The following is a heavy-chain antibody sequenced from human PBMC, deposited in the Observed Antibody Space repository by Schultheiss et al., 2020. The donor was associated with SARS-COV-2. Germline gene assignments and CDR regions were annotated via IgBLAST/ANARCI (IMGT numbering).Heavy chain of an antibody. J-gene: IGHJ5*02. CDR2: INPSSGDT. D-gene: IGHD1-26*01. CDR1: GGNFSSYA. V-gene: IGHV1-2*02. CDR3: ARDLQASVGYRPRDWFDP. Sequence: ASVKVSCKASGGNFSSYAINWVRQAPGQGLEWMGWINPSSGDTNEAQRFQGRVTMTRDTSISTAYMALNRLTSDDTAVYYCARDLQASVGYRPRDWFDPWGQGTLVTVSS.